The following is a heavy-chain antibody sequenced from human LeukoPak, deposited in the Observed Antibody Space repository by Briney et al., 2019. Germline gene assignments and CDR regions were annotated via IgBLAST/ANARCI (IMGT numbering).Heavy chain of an antibody. V-gene: IGHV1-18*01. D-gene: IGHD6-19*01. Sequence: ASVKVSCKASGYTFTSYGISWVRQAPGQGLEWMGWISAYNGNTNYAQKLQGRVTMTTDTSTSAAYMELRSLRSDDTAVYYCARDPAVAGTDDYWGQGTLVTVSS. CDR3: ARDPAVAGTDDY. J-gene: IGHJ4*02. CDR2: ISAYNGNT. CDR1: GYTFTSYG.